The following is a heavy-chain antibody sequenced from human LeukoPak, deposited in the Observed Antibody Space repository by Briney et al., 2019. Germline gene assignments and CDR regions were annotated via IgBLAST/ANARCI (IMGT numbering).Heavy chain of an antibody. Sequence: PSETLSLTCTVSGGSISSSSYYWGWIRQPPGKGLEWIGSIYYSGSTYYNPSLKSRVTISVDTSKNQFSPKLSSVTAADTAVYYCARDPWVVYDAFDIWGQGTMVTVSS. CDR3: ARDPWVVYDAFDI. D-gene: IGHD2-8*02. CDR2: IYYSGST. V-gene: IGHV4-39*02. J-gene: IGHJ3*02. CDR1: GGSISSSSYY.